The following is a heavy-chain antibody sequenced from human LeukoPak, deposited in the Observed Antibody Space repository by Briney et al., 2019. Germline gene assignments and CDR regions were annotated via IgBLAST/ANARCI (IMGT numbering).Heavy chain of an antibody. CDR1: GGSFSGYY. CDR2: INHSGST. J-gene: IGHJ3*01. CDR3: ARVRIGETSYDASDV. D-gene: IGHD1-26*01. V-gene: IGHV4-34*01. Sequence: SETLSLTCAVYGGSFSGYYWSWIRQPPGKGLEWIGEINHSGSTNYNPSLKSRVTISVDTSKNQISLKLSSVTAADTAVYYCARVRIGETSYDASDVWGLGTMVTVSS.